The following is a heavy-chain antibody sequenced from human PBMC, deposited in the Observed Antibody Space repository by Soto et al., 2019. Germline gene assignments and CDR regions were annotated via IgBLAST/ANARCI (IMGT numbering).Heavy chain of an antibody. CDR3: ARLATFGSFNWFDP. CDR1: GYSFTNND. Sequence: QVKLVQSGAEVREPGASVKVSCKASGYSFTNNDVSWVRQATGQGLEWMGWMNPGSGDTGYAKKFQGRVTMTRDISIATADMELSSLRSDDTAIYYCARLATFGSFNWFDPWGQGTLVTVSS. D-gene: IGHD3-16*01. V-gene: IGHV1-8*01. CDR2: MNPGSGDT. J-gene: IGHJ5*02.